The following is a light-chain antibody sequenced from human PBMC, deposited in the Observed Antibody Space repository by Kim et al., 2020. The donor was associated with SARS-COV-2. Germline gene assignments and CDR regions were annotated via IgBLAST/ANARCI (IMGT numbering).Light chain of an antibody. CDR1: SSNIGTNT. J-gene: IGLJ3*02. Sequence: QSVLTQSPSASGTPGRRVIISCSGGSSNIGTNTVSWYQQRPGTAPKLLMYSDDYRPAGVPDRFSGSKSGTSASLAISGLQSEDEADYYCAAWDDTLNGPVFGGGTQLTVL. V-gene: IGLV1-44*01. CDR2: SDD. CDR3: AAWDDTLNGPV.